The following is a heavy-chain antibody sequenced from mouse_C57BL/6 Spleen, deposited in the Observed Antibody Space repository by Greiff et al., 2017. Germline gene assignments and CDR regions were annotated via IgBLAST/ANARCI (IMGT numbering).Heavy chain of an antibody. CDR2: IYPRSGNT. J-gene: IGHJ4*01. V-gene: IGHV1-81*01. CDR3: ATGGLDDGYSFYAMDY. D-gene: IGHD2-3*01. CDR1: GYTFTSYG. Sequence: QVQLQQSGAELARPGASVKLSCKASGYTFTSYGISWVKQRTGQGLEWIGEIYPRSGNTYYNEKFKGKATLTADKSSSTAYMELRSLTSEDSAVYFCATGGLDDGYSFYAMDYWGQGTSVTVSS.